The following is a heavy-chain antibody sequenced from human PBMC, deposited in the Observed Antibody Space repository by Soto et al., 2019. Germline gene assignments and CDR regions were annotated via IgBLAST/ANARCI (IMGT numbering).Heavy chain of an antibody. D-gene: IGHD2-15*01. J-gene: IGHJ4*02. V-gene: IGHV3-74*01. CDR3: ARRGSGVTRGLHY. Sequence: PGGSLSLSCAASGFTFSSYWMHWVRQAPGKGLVWISRINTDGSSTSYVDSVQGRFTISRDNGKNTLFLQMNSLRGEDTAVYYCARRGSGVTRGLHYWGQGTLVTVSS. CDR1: GFTFSSYW. CDR2: INTDGSST.